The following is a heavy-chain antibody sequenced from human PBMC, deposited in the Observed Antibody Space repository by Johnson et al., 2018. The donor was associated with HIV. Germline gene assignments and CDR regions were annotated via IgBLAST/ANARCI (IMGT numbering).Heavy chain of an antibody. J-gene: IGHJ3*01. CDR1: GFTFSRYA. V-gene: IGHV3-64*07. CDR2: ISSDGGST. CDR3: AKDQWSSSWTNDAFDF. D-gene: IGHD6-13*01. Sequence: VQLVESGGGLVQPGGSLRLSCEASGFTFSRYAMHWVRQAPGEGLEYVSAISSDGGSTYYADSVKGRFIISRDNSKNTVYLQMGSLRAEDMAVYYCAKDQWSSSWTNDAFDFWGQGTMVTVSS.